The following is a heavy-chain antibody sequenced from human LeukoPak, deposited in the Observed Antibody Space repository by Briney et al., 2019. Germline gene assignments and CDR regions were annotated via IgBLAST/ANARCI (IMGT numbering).Heavy chain of an antibody. CDR3: AKPGVLRYFDWYLDY. CDR2: ISYDGSNK. V-gene: IGHV3-30*18. D-gene: IGHD3-9*01. CDR1: GFTFSSYG. J-gene: IGHJ4*02. Sequence: GGSLRLSCAASGFTFSSYGMHWVRQAPGKGLEWVAVISYDGSNKYYADSVKGRFTISRDNSKNTLYLQMNSLRAEDTAVYYCAKPGVLRYFDWYLDYWGQGTLVTVSS.